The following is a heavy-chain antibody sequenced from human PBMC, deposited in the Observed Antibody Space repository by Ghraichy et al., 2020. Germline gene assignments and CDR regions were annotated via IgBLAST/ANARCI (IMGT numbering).Heavy chain of an antibody. CDR3: AREEGIAARR. CDR1: GFTFSNYW. Sequence: GSLRLSCAASGFTFSNYWMTWVRQAPGKGLEWVANIKQDGSEKYYVDSVRGRFIISRDNAENSLFLQMNSLRVEDTAVYYCAREEGIAARRWGQGTLVTVSS. V-gene: IGHV3-7*01. J-gene: IGHJ4*02. D-gene: IGHD6-6*01. CDR2: IKQDGSEK.